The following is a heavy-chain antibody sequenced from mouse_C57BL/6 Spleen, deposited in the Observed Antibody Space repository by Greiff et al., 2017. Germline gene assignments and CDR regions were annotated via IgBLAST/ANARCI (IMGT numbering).Heavy chain of an antibody. Sequence: VKLVESGAELVKPGASVKMSCKASGYTFTTYPIEWMKQNHGKSLEWIGNFHPYNDDTKYNEKFKGKATLTVEKSSSTVYLELSRLTSDDSAVYYCARGYYSNYGAMDYWGQGTSVTVSS. CDR3: ARGYYSNYGAMDY. D-gene: IGHD2-5*01. V-gene: IGHV1-47*01. CDR1: GYTFTTYP. J-gene: IGHJ4*01. CDR2: FHPYNDDT.